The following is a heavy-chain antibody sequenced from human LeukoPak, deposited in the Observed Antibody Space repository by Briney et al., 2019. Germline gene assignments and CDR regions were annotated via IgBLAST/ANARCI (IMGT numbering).Heavy chain of an antibody. CDR1: GFTFSNYW. D-gene: IGHD1-26*01. V-gene: IGHV3-7*01. Sequence: GGSLRLSCAASGFTFSNYWMSWVRQAPGKGLERVAIIKQDGSEQYYVDSVKGRFTISRDNAENSLYLQMNGLRAEDTAVYYCARDTSSIVGPRFDYWGQGTLVTVSS. CDR3: ARDTSSIVGPRFDY. J-gene: IGHJ4*02. CDR2: IKQDGSEQ.